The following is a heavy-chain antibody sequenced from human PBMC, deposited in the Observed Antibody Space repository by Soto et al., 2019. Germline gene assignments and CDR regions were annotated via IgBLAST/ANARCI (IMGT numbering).Heavy chain of an antibody. Sequence: EVPLVESGGGLVQPGGSLRLSCAASTFTFSNYWMSWVRQAPGKGLEWVANIDQDGSAKYYVDSVKGRFTISRDNAKNLLYLQISSLRVEDTAVYYCAREYSGYETPRENDYWGQGTLVTVSS. J-gene: IGHJ4*02. D-gene: IGHD5-12*01. V-gene: IGHV3-7*05. CDR3: AREYSGYETPRENDY. CDR1: TFTFSNYW. CDR2: IDQDGSAK.